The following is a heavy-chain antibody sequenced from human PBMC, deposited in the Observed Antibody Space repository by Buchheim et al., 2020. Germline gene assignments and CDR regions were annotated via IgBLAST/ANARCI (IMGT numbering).Heavy chain of an antibody. Sequence: QVQLVESGGGVVQPGRSLRLSCAASGFTFSSYGMHWVRQAPGKGLEWVAFIRYDGSNKYYADSVKGRFTISRDNSKNTMYLKMNSLRAEETAVYYWAKDSGTQWLKNFDYGGKGTL. D-gene: IGHD6-19*01. CDR1: GFTFSSYG. V-gene: IGHV3-30*02. CDR2: IRYDGSNK. J-gene: IGHJ4*02. CDR3: AKDSGTQWLKNFDY.